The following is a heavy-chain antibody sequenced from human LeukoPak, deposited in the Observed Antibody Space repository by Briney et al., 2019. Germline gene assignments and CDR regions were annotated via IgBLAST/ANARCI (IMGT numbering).Heavy chain of an antibody. Sequence: PGGSLRLSCAASGFTFSIYGMHWVRQAPGKGLEWVAFLQYDGSNKHYADSVKGRFTISRDNSKNTLYLQVNSLRVEDTAVYYCGRHDSSYSDNWGQGTLVTVSS. CDR2: LQYDGSNK. CDR3: GRHDSSYSDN. CDR1: GFTFSIYG. J-gene: IGHJ4*02. D-gene: IGHD3-22*01. V-gene: IGHV3-30*02.